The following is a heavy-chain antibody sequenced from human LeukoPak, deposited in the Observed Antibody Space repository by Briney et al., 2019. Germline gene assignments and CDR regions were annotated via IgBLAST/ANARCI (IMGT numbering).Heavy chain of an antibody. J-gene: IGHJ5*02. CDR2: INTDGSST. V-gene: IGHV3-74*01. CDR3: AKGGDFWSGYYKGWFDP. CDR1: GFTFSSYW. Sequence: GGSLRLSCAASGFTFSSYWMHWVRQAPGKGLVWVSRINTDGSSTSYADSVKGRFTISRDNSKNTLYLQMNSLRAEDTAVYYCAKGGDFWSGYYKGWFDPWGQGTLVTVSS. D-gene: IGHD3-3*01.